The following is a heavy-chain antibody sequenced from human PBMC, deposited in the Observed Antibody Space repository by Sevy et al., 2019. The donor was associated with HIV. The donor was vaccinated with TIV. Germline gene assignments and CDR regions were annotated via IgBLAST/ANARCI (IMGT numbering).Heavy chain of an antibody. CDR1: GFSFSAYW. CDR3: ATGAWRSLVN. V-gene: IGHV3-7*01. Sequence: GGSLRLSCAASGFSFSAYWMAWVRQAPGKGLEWVANLNQDGSEKYPVDSVKGRFTISRDNAKNSLYLQMNSVRVEDTGIYYCATGAWRSLVNWGRGTLVTVSS. D-gene: IGHD6-6*01. J-gene: IGHJ4*03. CDR2: LNQDGSEK.